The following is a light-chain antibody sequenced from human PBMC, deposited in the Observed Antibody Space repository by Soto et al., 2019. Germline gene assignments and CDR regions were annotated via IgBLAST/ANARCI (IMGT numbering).Light chain of an antibody. CDR2: GAS. CDR3: QQYAYSPRT. V-gene: IGKV3-20*01. CDR1: QSVSSDY. J-gene: IGKJ4*01. Sequence: EIVLTQSPGTLSFSPGERATLSCRASQSVSSDYLAWYQQKPGQAPRLLIYGASSRATGTPDRFSGSGSGTDFTLTISRLEPEDFAMYYCQQYAYSPRTFGGGTKVDIK.